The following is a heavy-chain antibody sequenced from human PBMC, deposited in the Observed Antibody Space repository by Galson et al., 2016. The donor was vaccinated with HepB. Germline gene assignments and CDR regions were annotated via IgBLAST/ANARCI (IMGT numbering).Heavy chain of an antibody. D-gene: IGHD4-23*01. CDR1: GFTFGDYV. Sequence: PLRLSCAASGFTFGDYVLSWFRQAPGKGLEWVGFIRSKAYGGTTEYAASVKGRFTISRDDSKSIAYLQMNSLKTEDTAVYYCSRSRVVTTDDNFDYWGQGILVTVSS. J-gene: IGHJ4*02. CDR2: IRSKAYGGTT. CDR3: SRSRVVTTDDNFDY. V-gene: IGHV3-49*03.